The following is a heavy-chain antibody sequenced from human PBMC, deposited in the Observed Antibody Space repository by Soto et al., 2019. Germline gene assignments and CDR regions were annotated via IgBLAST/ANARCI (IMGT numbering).Heavy chain of an antibody. V-gene: IGHV3-11*01. J-gene: IGHJ3*02. Sequence: PGGSLRLSCAASGFTFSDYYMSWIRQAPGKGLAWVSYISSSGSTIYYADSVKGRFTISRDNAKNSLYLQMNSLRAEDTAVYYCARVKVVVTLDAFDIWGQGTMVTVSS. D-gene: IGHD3-22*01. CDR1: GFTFSDYY. CDR2: ISSSGSTI. CDR3: ARVKVVVTLDAFDI.